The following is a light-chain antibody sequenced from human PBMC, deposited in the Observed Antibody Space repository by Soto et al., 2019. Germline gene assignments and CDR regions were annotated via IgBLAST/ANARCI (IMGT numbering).Light chain of an antibody. CDR2: GAS. V-gene: IGKV3-20*01. Sequence: EIVLTQSPGTLSLSAGERATLSCRASQSISSNYLAWYQQKPGQAPRLLIFGASYRATGIPDRFSGSGSGTDFTLTISSLEPKEFAVYYCQQYGSSLQDFTFGPGTKVDIK. J-gene: IGKJ3*01. CDR3: QQYGSSLQDFT. CDR1: QSISSNY.